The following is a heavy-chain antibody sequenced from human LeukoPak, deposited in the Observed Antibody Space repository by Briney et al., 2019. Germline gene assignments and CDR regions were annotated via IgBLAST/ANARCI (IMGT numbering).Heavy chain of an antibody. J-gene: IGHJ4*02. CDR2: IRGNTDGGTT. V-gene: IGHV3-15*01. CDR3: TSAPVDSLGYGNDN. D-gene: IGHD3-22*01. CDR1: EFTFSSTW. Sequence: GGSLRLSCAASEFTFSSTWMSWVRQAPGKGLEWVGRIRGNTDGGTTDYAAPVKGRFTISRDDSKNTLYLQMNSLKTEDTAVYYCTSAPVDSLGYGNDNWGQGTLVTVSS.